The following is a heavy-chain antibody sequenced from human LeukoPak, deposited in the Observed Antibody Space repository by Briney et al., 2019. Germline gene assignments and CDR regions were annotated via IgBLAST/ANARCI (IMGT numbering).Heavy chain of an antibody. CDR1: GFTFSNYA. CDR3: ARPNYDFWSGFIDY. CDR2: IYYDGSNQ. J-gene: IGHJ4*02. D-gene: IGHD3-3*01. Sequence: PGRSLRLSCAASGFTFSNYAMHWVRQAAGKGLEWVAVIYYDGSNQYYGDSVKGRFTISRDNSKNTVSLQMNSLRAEDTAVYYCARPNYDFWSGFIDYWGQGTLVSVSS. V-gene: IGHV3-33*01.